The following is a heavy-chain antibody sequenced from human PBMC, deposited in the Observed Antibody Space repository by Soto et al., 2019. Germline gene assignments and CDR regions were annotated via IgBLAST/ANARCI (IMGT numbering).Heavy chain of an antibody. CDR3: ARQGPIAAAGSFDY. CDR2: IIPIFGTA. Sequence: QVQLVQSGAEVKKPGSSVKVSCKASGGTFSSYAISWVRQAPGQGLEWMGGIIPIFGTAHYAQKFQGRVKIPADEATSTPYMERGSLISEYTAVHYCARQGPIAAAGSFDYWGKGPLPTLSP. D-gene: IGHD6-13*01. CDR1: GGTFSSYA. V-gene: IGHV1-69*01. J-gene: IGHJ4*02.